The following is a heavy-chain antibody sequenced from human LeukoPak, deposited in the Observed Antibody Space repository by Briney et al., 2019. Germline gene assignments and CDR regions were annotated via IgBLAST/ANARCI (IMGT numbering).Heavy chain of an antibody. Sequence: SETLSLTCAVYGGSFTSYYWSWIRQPPGKGLEWMGEINHCGSTNYNPSLKSRVTISVDTSKNQFSLKLSSVTAADTAVYYCARRVYDFWSGYYSHYYYYMDVWGKGTTVTVSS. D-gene: IGHD3-3*01. CDR3: ARRVYDFWSGYYSHYYYYMDV. CDR2: INHCGST. CDR1: GGSFTSYY. V-gene: IGHV4-34*01. J-gene: IGHJ6*03.